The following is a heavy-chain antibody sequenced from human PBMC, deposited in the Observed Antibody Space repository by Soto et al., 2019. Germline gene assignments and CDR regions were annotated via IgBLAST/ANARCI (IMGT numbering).Heavy chain of an antibody. J-gene: IGHJ4*02. V-gene: IGHV4-4*02. Sequence: QVQLQESGPGLVKPSGTLSLTCAVSGVSIGSHDWWTWVRRPPGKGLEWIGESHQSGNTNYNSSLESRVTISLDKSKNHFSLQLSSVTVADTAVYYCATRDTGRVYWGQGTLVTVSS. CDR3: ATRDTGRVY. CDR2: SHQSGNT. CDR1: GVSIGSHDW. D-gene: IGHD5-18*01.